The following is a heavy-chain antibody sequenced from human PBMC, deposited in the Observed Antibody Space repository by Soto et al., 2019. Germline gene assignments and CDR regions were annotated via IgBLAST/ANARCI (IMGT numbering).Heavy chain of an antibody. CDR1: GGSISSGGYS. CDR3: ARVVAVVPAATFWFDP. Sequence: SETLSLTCAVPGGSISSGGYSWSWIRQPPGKGLEWIGYIYHSGSTYYNPSLKSRVTISVDRSKNQFSLKLSSVTAADTAVYYCARVVAVVPAATFWFDPWGQGTLVTVSS. CDR2: IYHSGST. D-gene: IGHD2-2*01. V-gene: IGHV4-30-2*01. J-gene: IGHJ5*02.